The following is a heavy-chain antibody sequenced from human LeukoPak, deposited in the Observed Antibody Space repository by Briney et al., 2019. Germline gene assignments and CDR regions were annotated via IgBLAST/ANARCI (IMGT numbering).Heavy chain of an antibody. CDR2: IYYSGSN. Sequence: SETLSLTCTVSGGSISRYYWSWIRQPPGKGLEWIGYIYYSGSNNYNPSLKSRVTISVDTSKNQFSLKLSSVTAADTAVYYCARVVRGVSFDYWGQGTLVTVSS. V-gene: IGHV4-59*01. CDR1: GGSISRYY. CDR3: ARVVRGVSFDY. D-gene: IGHD3-10*01. J-gene: IGHJ4*02.